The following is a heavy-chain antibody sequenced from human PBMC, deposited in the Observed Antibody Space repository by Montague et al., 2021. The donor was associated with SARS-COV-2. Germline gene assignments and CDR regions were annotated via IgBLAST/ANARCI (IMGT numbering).Heavy chain of an antibody. CDR3: AKNGGAHGLDV. V-gene: IGHV3-7*01. CDR1: GFTFSNIW. J-gene: IGHJ6*02. CDR2: IKPDESVK. D-gene: IGHD4-23*01. Sequence: SLRLSCAASGFTFSNIWMSWVRQAPGKGLEWVANIKPDESVKNYVDSVKGRFSISRDNAKNSLYLQMDNLRAEDTAIYYCAKNGGAHGLDVWGQGTSVSVSS.